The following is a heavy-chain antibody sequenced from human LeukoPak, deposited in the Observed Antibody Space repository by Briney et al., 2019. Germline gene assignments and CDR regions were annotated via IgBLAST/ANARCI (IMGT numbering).Heavy chain of an antibody. J-gene: IGHJ4*02. Sequence: GASVKVSCKASGYTFTVYYMHWVRQAPGQGLGWMGRINPNRGGTNYAQKYQGRVTMTRDTSISTAYMELSRLRSDDTAVYYCAKGGWVAASPFDYWGQGTLVSVSS. CDR3: AKGGWVAASPFDY. CDR2: INPNRGGT. V-gene: IGHV1-2*06. D-gene: IGHD2-15*01. CDR1: GYTFTVYY.